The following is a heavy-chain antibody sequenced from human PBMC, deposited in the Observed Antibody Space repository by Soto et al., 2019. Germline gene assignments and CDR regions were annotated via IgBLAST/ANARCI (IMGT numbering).Heavy chain of an antibody. CDR3: ARDAQPNSSGYPYFFDY. CDR2: INSGQTTV. V-gene: IGHV3-48*02. J-gene: IGHJ4*02. D-gene: IGHD3-22*01. CDR1: DFDFRTYS. Sequence: GGSLRLSCAASDFDFRTYSMNWVRQAPGKGLEWISHINSGQTTVYADSVKGRFTISRDNGKKLVYLQMSSLRDEDTAVYYCARDAQPNSSGYPYFFDYWGQGTLVTVST.